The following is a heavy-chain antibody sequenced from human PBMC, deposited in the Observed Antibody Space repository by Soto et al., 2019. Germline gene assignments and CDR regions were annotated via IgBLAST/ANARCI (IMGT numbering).Heavy chain of an antibody. D-gene: IGHD3-3*01. J-gene: IGHJ4*02. CDR1: GFTFSDYY. Sequence: QVQLVESGGGLVKPGGSLRLSCAASGFTFSDYYMSWIRQAPGKGLEWVSYISSSGSTIYYSDSVKDRFTISRDNAKNSLYLQMNSLRAEDTAVYYCARAHYDFWSGYYEYYFDYWGQGTLVTVSS. CDR2: ISSSGSTI. V-gene: IGHV3-11*01. CDR3: ARAHYDFWSGYYEYYFDY.